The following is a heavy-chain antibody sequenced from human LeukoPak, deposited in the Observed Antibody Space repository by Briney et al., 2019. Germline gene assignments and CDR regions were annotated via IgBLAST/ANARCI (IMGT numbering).Heavy chain of an antibody. V-gene: IGHV3-30-3*01. CDR3: ARDSAEGGFDY. Sequence: QTGGSLRLSCAASGFTFSSYAMHWVRQAPGKGLEWVAVISYDGSNKYYADSVKGRFTISRDNSKNTLFLQMNSLRGEDTAVYYCARDSAEGGFDYWGQGTLVPVSS. J-gene: IGHJ4*02. CDR1: GFTFSSYA. D-gene: IGHD6-25*01. CDR2: ISYDGSNK.